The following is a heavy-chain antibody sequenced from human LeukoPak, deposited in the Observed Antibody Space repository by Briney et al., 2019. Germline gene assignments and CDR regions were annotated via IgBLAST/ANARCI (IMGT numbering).Heavy chain of an antibody. Sequence: GRSLRLSCAASGFTFSSYGMHWVRQAPGKGLEWVAVISYDGSNKYYADSVKGRFTISRDNSKNTLYLQMNSLRAEDTAVYYCASDAPTVGTLDYWGQGTLVTVSS. V-gene: IGHV3-30*03. D-gene: IGHD5-12*01. CDR3: ASDAPTVGTLDY. J-gene: IGHJ4*02. CDR1: GFTFSSYG. CDR2: ISYDGSNK.